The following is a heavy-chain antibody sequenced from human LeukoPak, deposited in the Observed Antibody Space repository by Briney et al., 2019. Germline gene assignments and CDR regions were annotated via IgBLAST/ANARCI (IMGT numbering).Heavy chain of an antibody. V-gene: IGHV4-4*07. D-gene: IGHD5-18*01. J-gene: IGHJ4*02. CDR1: GGSIGSYY. Sequence: SETLSLTCTVSGGSIGSYYWSWIRLPPGKGLEWIGRTHTSGSTNYNPSLKSRVTMSVDTSMNQFSLKLSSVTAADTAVYYCARGRWKTGMDTPYYFDYWGQGTLVTVSS. CDR3: ARGRWKTGMDTPYYFDY. CDR2: THTSGST.